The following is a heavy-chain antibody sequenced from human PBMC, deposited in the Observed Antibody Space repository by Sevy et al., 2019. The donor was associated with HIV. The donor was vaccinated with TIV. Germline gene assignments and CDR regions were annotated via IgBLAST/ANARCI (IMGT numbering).Heavy chain of an antibody. J-gene: IGHJ6*02. CDR1: GGSLSGYY. CDR3: ARAGIVVVTANDTDYYGMDV. V-gene: IGHV4-34*01. Sequence: SETLSLTCAVYGGSLSGYYWSWIRQPPGKGLEWIGEINHSGSTNYNPSLKSRVTISVDTSKNQFSLKLSSVTAADTAVYYCARAGIVVVTANDTDYYGMDVWGQGTTVTVSS. CDR2: INHSGST. D-gene: IGHD2-21*02.